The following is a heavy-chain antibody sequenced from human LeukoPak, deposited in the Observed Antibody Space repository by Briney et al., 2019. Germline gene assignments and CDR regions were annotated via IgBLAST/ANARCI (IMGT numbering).Heavy chain of an antibody. CDR2: INPNSGGT. D-gene: IGHD3-10*01. J-gene: IGHJ4*02. Sequence: GASVKVSCKASGYTFTGYYMHWVRQAPGQGLEWMGWINPNSGGTNYAQKFQGRVTMTRDTSISTAYMELSRLRPDDTAVYYCAGVLVRGVIKVGFDYWGQGTLVTVSS. V-gene: IGHV1-2*02. CDR1: GYTFTGYY. CDR3: AGVLVRGVIKVGFDY.